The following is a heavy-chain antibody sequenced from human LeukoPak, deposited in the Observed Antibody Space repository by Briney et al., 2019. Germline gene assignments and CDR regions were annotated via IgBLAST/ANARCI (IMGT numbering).Heavy chain of an antibody. D-gene: IGHD7-27*01. CDR1: GFIFSDYS. CDR3: ARSSRSWGVFDI. Sequence: GGSLRLSCAASGFIFSDYSMSWVRQAPGKGVEWVSAISTGGGDTNYADSVKGRFTISTDSSKNTLSLHLNTLRAEDTAIYYCARSSRSWGVFDIWGQGTMVTVSS. CDR2: ISTGGGDT. J-gene: IGHJ3*02. V-gene: IGHV3-23*01.